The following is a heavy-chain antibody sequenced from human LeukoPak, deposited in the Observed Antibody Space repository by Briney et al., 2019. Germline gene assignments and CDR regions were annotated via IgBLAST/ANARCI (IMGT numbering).Heavy chain of an antibody. Sequence: GGSLRLSCGASGFTFSNFAMTWVRQAPGRGLEWVAALSGSGFNTYYADSVKGRFTISRDNSKNTLYLQMNSLRAEDTAVYYCAKMAGQQLGDYYMDVWGKGTTHTVSS. D-gene: IGHD6-13*01. CDR3: AKMAGQQLGDYYMDV. CDR2: LSGSGFNT. V-gene: IGHV3-23*01. CDR1: GFTFSNFA. J-gene: IGHJ6*03.